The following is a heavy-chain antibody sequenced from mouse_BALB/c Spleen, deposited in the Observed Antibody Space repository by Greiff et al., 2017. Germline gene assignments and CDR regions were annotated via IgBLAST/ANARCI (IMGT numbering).Heavy chain of an antibody. D-gene: IGHD1-1*01. J-gene: IGHJ3*01. CDR3: AITTVVARTY. CDR1: GFNIKDTY. Sequence: EVQLQQSGAELVKPGASVKLSCTASGFNIKDTYMHWVKQRPEQGLEWIGRIDPANGNTKYDPKFQGKATITADTSSNTAYLQLSSLTSEDTAVYYCAITTVVARTYWGQGTLVTVSA. V-gene: IGHV14-3*02. CDR2: IDPANGNT.